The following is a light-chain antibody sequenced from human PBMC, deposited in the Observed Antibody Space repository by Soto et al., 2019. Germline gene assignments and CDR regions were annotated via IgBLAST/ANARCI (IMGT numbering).Light chain of an antibody. Sequence: QSALTQAASVSGSPGQSITISCTGTSSDIGSYNYVSWYQQHPGKAPKLIIYDVSSWPSGVSDRFAGSKSGNTASLTISGLQGEDGADYYCSSYTSSSTWVFGGGTKLTVL. CDR3: SSYTSSSTWV. CDR1: SSDIGSYNY. CDR2: DVS. J-gene: IGLJ3*02. V-gene: IGLV2-14*01.